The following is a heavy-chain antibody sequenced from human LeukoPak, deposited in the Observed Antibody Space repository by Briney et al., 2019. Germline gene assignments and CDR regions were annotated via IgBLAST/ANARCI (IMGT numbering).Heavy chain of an antibody. V-gene: IGHV3-49*04. D-gene: IGHD3-10*01. Sequence: GGSLRLSCTASGFTFGDYAMTWVRQAPGKGLEWVGFIRSKAYGGTTEYAASVKGRFTISRDDSKCIAYLQMNSLKTEDTAVYYCTLSYRSGSTTRDFDYWGQGTLVTVSS. CDR3: TLSYRSGSTTRDFDY. J-gene: IGHJ4*02. CDR2: IRSKAYGGTT. CDR1: GFTFGDYA.